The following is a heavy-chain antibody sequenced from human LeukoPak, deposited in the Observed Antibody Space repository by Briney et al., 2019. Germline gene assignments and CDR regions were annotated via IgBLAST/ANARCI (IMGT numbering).Heavy chain of an antibody. D-gene: IGHD5-12*01. Sequence: ASVKVSCKASGYTFTGYHMHWVRQTPGQGLEWMGWINPNSGGTNYAQKFQGRVTMTRDTSISTAYMDLSRLRSDDTAVYYCARGVEGYSGYYAFDYWGQGTLVTVSS. CDR2: INPNSGGT. V-gene: IGHV1-2*02. J-gene: IGHJ4*02. CDR1: GYTFTGYH. CDR3: ARGVEGYSGYYAFDY.